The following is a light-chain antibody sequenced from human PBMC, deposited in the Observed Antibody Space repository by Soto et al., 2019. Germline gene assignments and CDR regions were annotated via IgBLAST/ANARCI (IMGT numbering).Light chain of an antibody. CDR1: SSDVGRYNY. CDR3: NSYAGNTYV. J-gene: IGLJ1*01. V-gene: IGLV2-14*01. Sequence: QSVLTQPASVSGSPGQSITISCSGTSSDVGRYNYVSWYQQFPGKAPKLIIYGVSNRPSGVSNRFSGSKSGNTASLTISALQAEDEADYYCNSYAGNTYVFGTGTKVTVL. CDR2: GVS.